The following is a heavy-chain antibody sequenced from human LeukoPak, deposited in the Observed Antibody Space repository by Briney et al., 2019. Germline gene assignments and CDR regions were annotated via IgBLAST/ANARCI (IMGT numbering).Heavy chain of an antibody. CDR2: IIPIFGTA. D-gene: IGHD2-15*01. Sequence: SVKVSCKASGGTLSSYAISWVRQAPGQGLEWMGGIIPIFGTANYAQKFRGRVTITADESTSTAYMELSSLRSEDTAVYCCARGAVVDYYYGMDVWGQGTTVTVSS. V-gene: IGHV1-69*13. J-gene: IGHJ6*02. CDR3: ARGAVVDYYYGMDV. CDR1: GGTLSSYA.